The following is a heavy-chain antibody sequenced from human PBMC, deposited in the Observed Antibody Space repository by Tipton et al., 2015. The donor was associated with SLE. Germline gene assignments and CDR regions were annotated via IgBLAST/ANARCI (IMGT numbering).Heavy chain of an antibody. CDR2: IYYSGST. Sequence: TLSLTCNVSGGSISSGGYYWSWIRQHPGKGLEWIGYIYYSGSTYYNPSLKSRVTISVDTSKNQFSLKLSSVTAADTAVYYCARVGCGGDCYPPYYYYGMDVWGQGTTVTVSS. CDR1: GGSISSGGYY. J-gene: IGHJ6*02. D-gene: IGHD2-21*01. V-gene: IGHV4-31*03. CDR3: ARVGCGGDCYPPYYYYGMDV.